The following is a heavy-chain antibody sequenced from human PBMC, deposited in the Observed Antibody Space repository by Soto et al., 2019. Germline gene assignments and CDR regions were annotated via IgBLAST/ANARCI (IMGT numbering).Heavy chain of an antibody. D-gene: IGHD5-12*01. CDR1: GGSFSGYY. CDR2: INHSGST. CDR3: ARGTEEREWLRGYYYYYGMDV. V-gene: IGHV4-34*01. Sequence: SETLSLTCAVYGGSFSGYYWSWIRQPPGKGLEWIGEINHSGSTNYNPSLKSRVTISVDMSKTQFSLKLSSVTAADTAVYYCARGTEEREWLRGYYYYYGMDVWGQGTTVNVSS. J-gene: IGHJ6*02.